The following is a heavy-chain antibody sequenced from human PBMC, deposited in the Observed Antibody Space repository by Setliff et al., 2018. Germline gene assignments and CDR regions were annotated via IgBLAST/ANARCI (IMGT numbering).Heavy chain of an antibody. V-gene: IGHV4-61*01. CDR2: IYHNGNT. CDR1: GGSISSGTYF. CDR3: ARDRTAYSYGLDV. Sequence: LSLTCTVSGGSISSGTYFWSWIRQSPGKGLEWIGYIYHNGNTNFNSSLKTRVTMSVDTSKNQFALNLRSVTAADSAVYYCARDRTAYSYGLDVWGQGTTVTVSS. D-gene: IGHD5-18*01. J-gene: IGHJ6*02.